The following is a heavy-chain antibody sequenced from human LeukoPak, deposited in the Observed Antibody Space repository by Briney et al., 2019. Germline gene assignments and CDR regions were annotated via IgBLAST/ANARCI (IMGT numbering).Heavy chain of an antibody. CDR2: IYYSGST. J-gene: IGHJ4*02. V-gene: IGHV4-31*03. Sequence: SQTLSLTCTVSGGSISSGGYYWSWIRQHPGKGLEWIGYIYYSGSTYYNPSLKSRVTISVDTSKNQFSLKLSSVTAADTAVYYCAGKGSYCSGGSCYLGAQYYFDYWGQGTLVTVSS. D-gene: IGHD2-15*01. CDR1: GGSISSGGYY. CDR3: AGKGSYCSGGSCYLGAQYYFDY.